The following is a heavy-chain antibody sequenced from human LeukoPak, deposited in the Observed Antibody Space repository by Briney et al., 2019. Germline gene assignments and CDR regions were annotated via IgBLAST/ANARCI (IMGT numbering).Heavy chain of an antibody. Sequence: SGPTLVNPTQTLTLTCTFSGFSLSSSGVGVGWIRQPSGKALEWLALIYWDDNKLYSPSLKSRLTITKDTSKNQLVLTMTNMDPVDTATYYCAHYGDYRFLYYFDHWGQGTLVTVSS. CDR3: AHYGDYRFLYYFDH. CDR2: IYWDDNK. D-gene: IGHD4-17*01. J-gene: IGHJ4*02. CDR1: GFSLSSSGVG. V-gene: IGHV2-5*02.